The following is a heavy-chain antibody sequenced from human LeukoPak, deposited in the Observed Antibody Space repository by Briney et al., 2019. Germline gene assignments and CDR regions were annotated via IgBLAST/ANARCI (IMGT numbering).Heavy chain of an antibody. CDR1: GGSISSYY. CDR2: IYYSGST. V-gene: IGHV4-59*08. J-gene: IGHJ4*02. CDR3: ARLARNYDILTGYRSGEYYFAY. Sequence: SETLSLTCTVSGGSISSYYWSWIRQPPGKGLEWIGHIYYSGSTNYNPSLKSRVTISVDTSKNQFSLKLSSVTAADTAVYYCARLARNYDILTGYRSGEYYFAYWGQGTLVTVSS. D-gene: IGHD3-9*01.